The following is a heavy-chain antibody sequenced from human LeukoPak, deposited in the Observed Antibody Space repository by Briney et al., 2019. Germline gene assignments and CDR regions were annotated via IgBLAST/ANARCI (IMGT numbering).Heavy chain of an antibody. CDR3: ARDAMITFGGASE. D-gene: IGHD3-16*01. V-gene: IGHV4-34*01. CDR2: INHSGST. CDR1: GGSFSGYY. Sequence: PSETLSLTCAVYGGSFSGYYWSWIRQPPGKGLEWIGEINHSGSTNYNPSLKSRVTISVDTSKNQFSLKLSSVTAADTAVYYCARDAMITFGGASEWGQGTLVTVSS. J-gene: IGHJ4*02.